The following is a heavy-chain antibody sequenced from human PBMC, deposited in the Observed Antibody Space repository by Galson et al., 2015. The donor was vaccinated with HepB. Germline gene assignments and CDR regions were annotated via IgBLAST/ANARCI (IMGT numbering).Heavy chain of an antibody. V-gene: IGHV3-74*01. CDR2: INRDGNSA. J-gene: IGHJ4*02. CDR1: GFTFSSYW. D-gene: IGHD4-23*01. CDR3: AKDIYGGPDY. Sequence: SLRLSCAASGFTFSSYWMHWVRQTPGEGLVWVSRINRDGNSADYADSVKGRFTFSRDNAKNTLHLQMTSLRADDTAIYYCAKDIYGGPDYWGQGTLVTVSS.